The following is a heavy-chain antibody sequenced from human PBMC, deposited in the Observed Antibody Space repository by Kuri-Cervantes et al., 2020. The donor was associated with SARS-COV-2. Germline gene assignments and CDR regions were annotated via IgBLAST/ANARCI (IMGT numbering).Heavy chain of an antibody. V-gene: IGHV3-30*04. CDR3: ARDHYYDSSGYSPPNYYYYGMDV. Sequence: GESLKISCAASGFTFSSYAMHWVRQAPGKGLEWVAVISYDGTIRYYADSVKGRFTISRDNSRNTLYLQMNSLRAEDTAVYYCARDHYYDSSGYSPPNYYYYGMDVWGQGTTVTVSS. CDR1: GFTFSSYA. CDR2: ISYDGTIR. D-gene: IGHD3-22*01. J-gene: IGHJ6*02.